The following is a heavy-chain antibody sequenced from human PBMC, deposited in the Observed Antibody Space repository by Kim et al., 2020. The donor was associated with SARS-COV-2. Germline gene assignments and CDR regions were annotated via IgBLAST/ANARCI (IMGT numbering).Heavy chain of an antibody. J-gene: IGHJ4*02. D-gene: IGHD2-15*01. Sequence: PVKGRFTISRDDSKNTLYLQMNSLKTEDTAVYYCTTDLVVVAAAGGEIDYWGQGTLVTVSS. V-gene: IGHV3-15*01. CDR3: TTDLVVVAAAGGEIDY.